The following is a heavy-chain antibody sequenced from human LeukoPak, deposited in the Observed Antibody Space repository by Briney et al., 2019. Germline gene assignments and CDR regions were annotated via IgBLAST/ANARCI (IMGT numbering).Heavy chain of an antibody. J-gene: IGHJ4*02. V-gene: IGHV3-11*04. CDR2: ISSSGSTI. CDR3: ARARYYYDSSGYDY. CDR1: EFTFSDYY. D-gene: IGHD3-22*01. Sequence: PGGSLRLSCAASEFTFSDYYMSWIRQAPGKGLEWVSYISSSGSTIYYADSVKGRFTISRDNAKNTLYLQMNSLRAEDTAVYYCARARYYYDSSGYDYWGQGTLVTVSS.